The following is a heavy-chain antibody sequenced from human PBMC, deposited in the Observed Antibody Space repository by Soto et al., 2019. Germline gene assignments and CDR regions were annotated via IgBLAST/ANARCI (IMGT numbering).Heavy chain of an antibody. Sequence: QVQLQESGPGLVKPSQTLSLTCTVSGGSISSGAYYWSWVRQPPGKGLEWIGYIYYGGSTYYNPSLKIRVTISVDTAKNQFSLKLSSVTATDTAVYYCARDNYGDTYYFDYWGQGTLVTVSS. CDR2: IYYGGST. D-gene: IGHD4-17*01. J-gene: IGHJ4*02. CDR3: ARDNYGDTYYFDY. V-gene: IGHV4-30-4*01. CDR1: GGSISSGAYY.